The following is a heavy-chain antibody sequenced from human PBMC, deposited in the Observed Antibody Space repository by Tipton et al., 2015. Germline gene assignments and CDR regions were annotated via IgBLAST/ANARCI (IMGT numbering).Heavy chain of an antibody. Sequence: TLSLTCTVSGGSISSSSYYWGWIRQPPGKGLEWIGTISYSGSTYYNPSLKSRVTVSVDTSKNQFSLKLTSLTAADTAVYYCATRIYGVYSIDVWGQGTSVTVSS. CDR2: ISYSGST. CDR1: GGSISSSSYY. D-gene: IGHD4-17*01. CDR3: ATRIYGVYSIDV. J-gene: IGHJ6*02. V-gene: IGHV4-39*01.